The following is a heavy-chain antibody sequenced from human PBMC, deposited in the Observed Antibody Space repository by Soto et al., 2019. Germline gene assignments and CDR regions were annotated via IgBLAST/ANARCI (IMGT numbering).Heavy chain of an antibody. CDR2: ISYDGSNK. V-gene: IGHV3-30*18. J-gene: IGHJ6*02. D-gene: IGHD2-15*01. CDR1: GFTFSSYG. CDR3: AKELGRKNIVVVVAATQVNYYYGMDV. Sequence: GGSLRLSCAASGFTFSSYGMHWVRQAPGKGLEWVAVISYDGSNKYYADSVKGRFTISRDNSKNTLYLQMNSLRAEDTAVYYCAKELGRKNIVVVVAATQVNYYYGMDVWGQGTTVTVSS.